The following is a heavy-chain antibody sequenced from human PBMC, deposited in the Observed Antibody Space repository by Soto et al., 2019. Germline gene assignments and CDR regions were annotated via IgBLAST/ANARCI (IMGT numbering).Heavy chain of an antibody. Sequence: QGQLVQSGAEVKKPGASVKGSFKASGYNFINSGFRLVRQEPGQRREWVGCIRVNNGDTQYAQKLKGSVTRTTDTSTSTAIMQLRSLRSDDTAVYYFPRDLGLSDVDQHYLGQGTPITVSS. CDR2: IRVNNGDT. CDR1: GYNFINSG. D-gene: IGHD2-2*01. V-gene: IGHV1-18*01. CDR3: PRDLGLSDVDQHY. J-gene: IGHJ4*02.